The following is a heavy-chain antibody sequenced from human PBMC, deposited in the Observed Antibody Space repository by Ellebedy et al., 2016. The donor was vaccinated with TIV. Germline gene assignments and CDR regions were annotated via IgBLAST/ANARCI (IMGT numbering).Heavy chain of an antibody. V-gene: IGHV4-30-2*01. D-gene: IGHD1-26*01. CDR2: IYHSGST. CDR1: GGSISSGGYS. J-gene: IGHJ3*02. CDR3: ARGAVGATAFDAFDI. Sequence: SETLSLXCAVSGGSISSGGYSWSWIRQPPGKGLEWIGYIYHSGSTYYNPSLKSRVTISVDTSKNQFSLKLSSVTAADTAVYYCARGAVGATAFDAFDIWGQGTMVTVSS.